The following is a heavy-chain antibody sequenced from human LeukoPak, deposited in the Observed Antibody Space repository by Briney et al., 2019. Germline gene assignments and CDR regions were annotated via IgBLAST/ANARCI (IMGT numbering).Heavy chain of an antibody. CDR3: ARGLEYNWNGGDRYYFDY. V-gene: IGHV4-39*01. D-gene: IGHD1-20*01. CDR1: GGSLSSSSYY. CDR2: FYYSGST. Sequence: PLGTLSLTRPASGGSLSSSSYYWGWIRPPPGKGLGWIWGFYYSGSTYYNPSLKSRVTISVDTSKNQFSLKLSSVTAADTAVYYCARGLEYNWNGGDRYYFDYWGQGTLVTVSS. J-gene: IGHJ4*02.